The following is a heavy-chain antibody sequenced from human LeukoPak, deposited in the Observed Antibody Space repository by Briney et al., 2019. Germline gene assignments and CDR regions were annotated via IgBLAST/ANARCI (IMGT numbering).Heavy chain of an antibody. CDR1: GLSFSSYG. CDR2: IWNDGSNE. CDR3: TKATSPGYCSSTSCYFDW. Sequence: PGRSLRLSCAASGLSFSSYGMHWVRQAPGKGLEWVAIIWNDGSNEYYGDSVKGRVTISRDNSKNTPYLQMSSLSPEDSAVYYCTKATSPGYCSSTSCYFDWWGQGTLVTVSS. J-gene: IGHJ4*02. V-gene: IGHV3-33*06. D-gene: IGHD2-2*01.